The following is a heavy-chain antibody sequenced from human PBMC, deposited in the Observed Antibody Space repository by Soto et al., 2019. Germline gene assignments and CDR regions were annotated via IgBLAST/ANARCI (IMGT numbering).Heavy chain of an antibody. D-gene: IGHD4-17*01. CDR3: AMDYGDRPEYFQH. CDR2: ISPLKGRT. Sequence: QVQLVQSGPDLKRPGASMKVSCKASGYTFTSYGISWVRQAPGQGLEWMAWISPLKGRTQYSQKAQGRVTLSTNTSSHTAYMEMTTLRVDGTAVYYCAMDYGDRPEYFQHWGQGTLVTVS. J-gene: IGHJ1*01. V-gene: IGHV1-18*04. CDR1: GYTFTSYG.